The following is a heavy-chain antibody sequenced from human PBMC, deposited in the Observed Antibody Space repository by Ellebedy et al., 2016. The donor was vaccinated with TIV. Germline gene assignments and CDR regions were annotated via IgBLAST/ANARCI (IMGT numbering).Heavy chain of an antibody. CDR1: GASISSSSYY. Sequence: MPSETLSLTCTVSGASISSSSYYWGWIRQPPGKGLEWIGSIYYSGNTYYNPSLKSRVTISVDTSQNQFSLNLTSVTAADKAVYYCARGLKNCRGDNCRYPISTAFDIWGQGTTVIVSS. V-gene: IGHV4-39*01. D-gene: IGHD2-21*02. CDR3: ARGLKNCRGDNCRYPISTAFDI. J-gene: IGHJ3*02. CDR2: IYYSGNT.